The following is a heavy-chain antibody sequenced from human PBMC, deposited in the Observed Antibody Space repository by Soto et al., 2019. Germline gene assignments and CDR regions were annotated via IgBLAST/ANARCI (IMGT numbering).Heavy chain of an antibody. V-gene: IGHV1-69*13. D-gene: IGHD3-10*01. CDR1: GGTFSSYA. CDR3: ASRGDAQRKTWLDP. J-gene: IGHJ5*02. CDR2: IIPIFGTA. Sequence: GSSVKVSCKASGGTFSSYAISWVRQAPGQGLEWMGGIIPIFGTASYAQKFQGRVTITADESTSTAYMELSSLRSEDTAVYYCASRGDAQRKTWLDPWGKGTMVTVAS.